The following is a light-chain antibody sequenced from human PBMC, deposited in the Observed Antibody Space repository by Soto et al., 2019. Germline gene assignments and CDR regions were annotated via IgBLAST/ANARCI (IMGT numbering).Light chain of an antibody. CDR3: QQSGSSFYT. Sequence: EIVLTQSPGTLSLSPGERATLSCRASQSVSSAYLAWYQQIPGQAPRLLIYGASSRATGIPDRFSGSGSGTDFTLTISGLETEEFAVYYCQQSGSSFYTFGQGTKLEIK. J-gene: IGKJ2*01. V-gene: IGKV3-20*01. CDR2: GAS. CDR1: QSVSSAY.